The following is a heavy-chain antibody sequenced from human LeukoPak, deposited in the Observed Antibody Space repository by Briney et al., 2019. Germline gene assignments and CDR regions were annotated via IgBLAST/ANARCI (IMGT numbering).Heavy chain of an antibody. CDR2: STGPV. CDR3: AKDSFSHNGIFDALDV. Sequence: GGSLRLSCAASGFTFSNYAMTWVRQAPGKGLEWVSSTGPVYYADSVKGRFTISRDDSKNTLFLQMNSLRAEDTAIYYCAKDSFSHNGIFDALDVWGQGTMVTVSS. J-gene: IGHJ3*01. V-gene: IGHV3-23*01. CDR1: GFTFSNYA. D-gene: IGHD2-8*01.